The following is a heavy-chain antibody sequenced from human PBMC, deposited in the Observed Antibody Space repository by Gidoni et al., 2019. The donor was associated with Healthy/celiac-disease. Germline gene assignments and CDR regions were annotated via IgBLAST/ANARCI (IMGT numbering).Heavy chain of an antibody. Sequence: QITLKESGPTLVKPTQTLTLTGTFSGFALSTSGGGVGWIRQPPGKALEWLALIYWDDDKRYSPSLKSRLTITQDTSKNPVVLTMTTMDPVDTATSYCAHRRYNWHYKAYNWFDPWGQGTLVTVSS. V-gene: IGHV2-5*02. CDR2: IYWDDDK. D-gene: IGHD1-7*01. CDR1: GFALSTSGGG. CDR3: AHRRYNWHYKAYNWFDP. J-gene: IGHJ5*02.